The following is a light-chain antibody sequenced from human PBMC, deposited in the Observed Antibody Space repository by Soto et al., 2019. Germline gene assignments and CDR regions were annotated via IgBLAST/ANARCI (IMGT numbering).Light chain of an antibody. J-gene: IGKJ1*01. Sequence: EIVFTQSPGTLSLSPGERATLSCRASQSISSSYLAWYQPKPGQAPRLVIYGASSRANGIPDRFSGSGSGTDLTLTISRLEPEDFAVYDCQQYGSSPTWTFGQGTKVDIK. CDR3: QQYGSSPTWT. V-gene: IGKV3-20*01. CDR1: QSISSSY. CDR2: GAS.